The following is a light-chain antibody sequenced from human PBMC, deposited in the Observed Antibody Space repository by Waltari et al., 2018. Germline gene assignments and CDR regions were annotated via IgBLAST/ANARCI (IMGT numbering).Light chain of an antibody. J-gene: IGKJ4*01. Sequence: EILLTQSPATLSLSPGERATLSCRASQSVSTSLAWFQQKPGQPPRLIIYEASNRANGIPGRFRGSGSGTDFTLSISSLEPEDLAVYYCHQGYSWPFTFGGGTKVQIK. CDR3: HQGYSWPFT. CDR1: QSVSTS. CDR2: EAS. V-gene: IGKV3-11*01.